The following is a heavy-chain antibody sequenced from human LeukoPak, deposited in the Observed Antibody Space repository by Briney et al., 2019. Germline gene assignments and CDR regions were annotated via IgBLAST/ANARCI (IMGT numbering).Heavy chain of an antibody. Sequence: GGSLRLSCTVSGFTVSSNSMSGVRQAPGKGLEWVSFIFSSTHYSDSVKGRFTISRDNSKNTLYLQMNSLRAEDTAVYYCARRAGAYSHPYDYWGQGTLVTVSS. V-gene: IGHV3-53*01. J-gene: IGHJ4*02. CDR3: ARRAGAYSHPYDY. D-gene: IGHD4/OR15-4a*01. CDR1: GFTVSSNS. CDR2: IFSST.